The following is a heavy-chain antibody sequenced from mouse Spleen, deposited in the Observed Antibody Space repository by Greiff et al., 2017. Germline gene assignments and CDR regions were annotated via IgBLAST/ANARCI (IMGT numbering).Heavy chain of an antibody. Sequence: QVQLQQPGAELVRPGSSVKLSCKASGYTFTSYWMHWVKQRPIQGLEWIGNIDPSDSETHYNQKFKDKATLTVDKSSSTAYMQLSSLTSEDSAVYYCARTPTYLYDGSPNWYFDVWGAGTTVTVSS. J-gene: IGHJ1*01. V-gene: IGHV1-52*01. D-gene: IGHD2-1*01. CDR1: GYTFTSYW. CDR2: IDPSDSET. CDR3: ARTPTYLYDGSPNWYFDV.